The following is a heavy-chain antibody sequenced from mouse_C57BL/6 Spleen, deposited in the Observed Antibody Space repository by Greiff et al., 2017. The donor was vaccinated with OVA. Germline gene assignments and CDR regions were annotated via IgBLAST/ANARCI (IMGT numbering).Heavy chain of an antibody. V-gene: IGHV5-12*01. CDR1: GFTFSDYY. Sequence: EVMLVESGGGLVQPGGSLKLSCAASGFTFSDYYMYWVRQTPEKRLEWVAYISNGGGSTYYPDTVKGRFTISRDNAKNTLYLQMSRLKSEDTAMYYWASHEEYGGCAYWGQGTLVTVSA. J-gene: IGHJ3*01. CDR2: ISNGGGST. D-gene: IGHD5-1*01. CDR3: ASHEEYGGCAY.